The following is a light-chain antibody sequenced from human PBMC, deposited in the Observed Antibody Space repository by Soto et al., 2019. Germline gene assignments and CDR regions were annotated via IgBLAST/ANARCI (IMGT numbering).Light chain of an antibody. CDR1: QSVSTY. CDR3: QQSDSTTRT. CDR2: AAS. Sequence: DIQMTQSPCTLSASVGDRVTITCRASQSVSTYLFWYQQKVGQPPKLLIYAASSMQSGVPSRFSGSGSGTDFTLTISSLQPEDFATYYCQQSDSTTRTFGQGTKLEIK. V-gene: IGKV1-39*01. J-gene: IGKJ2*02.